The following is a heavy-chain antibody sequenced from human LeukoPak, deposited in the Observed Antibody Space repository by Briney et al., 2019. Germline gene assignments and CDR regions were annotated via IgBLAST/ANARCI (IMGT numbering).Heavy chain of an antibody. CDR2: IYYSGST. Sequence: SETLSLTCTVSGGSISSSSYYWGWIRQPPGKGLEWIGNIYYSGSTYYNPSLKSRVTMSVDTSKNQFSLKLSSVTAADTAVYYCARAGSSWSMYYYYYMDVWGKGTTVTISS. CDR1: GGSISSSSYY. CDR3: ARAGSSWSMYYYYYMDV. J-gene: IGHJ6*03. D-gene: IGHD6-13*01. V-gene: IGHV4-39*01.